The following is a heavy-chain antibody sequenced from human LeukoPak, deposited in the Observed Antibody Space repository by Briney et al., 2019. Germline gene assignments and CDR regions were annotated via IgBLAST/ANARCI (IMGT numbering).Heavy chain of an antibody. CDR1: GGSFSGYY. D-gene: IGHD5-24*01. V-gene: IGHV4-34*01. Sequence: SETLSLTCAVYGGSFSGYYWSWIRQPPGKGLEWIGEINHSGSTNYNPSLKSRVTISVDTSKNQFSLKLSSVTAADTAVYYCARGRGRGYRPYYYYYYMDVWGKGTTVTVSS. J-gene: IGHJ6*03. CDR2: INHSGST. CDR3: ARGRGRGYRPYYYYYYMDV.